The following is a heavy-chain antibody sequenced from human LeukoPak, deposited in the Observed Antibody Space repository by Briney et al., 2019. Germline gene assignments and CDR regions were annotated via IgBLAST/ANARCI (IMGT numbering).Heavy chain of an antibody. Sequence: GGSLRLSCAASGFTFSSYSMTWVRQAPGKGLEWVSSISSSSSYICYADSVKGRFTISRDNAKNSLYLQMNSLRAEDTAVYYCALLGYYDSSGYYPDYWGQGTLVTVST. CDR1: GFTFSSYS. CDR2: ISSSSSYI. V-gene: IGHV3-21*01. CDR3: ALLGYYDSSGYYPDY. D-gene: IGHD3-22*01. J-gene: IGHJ4*02.